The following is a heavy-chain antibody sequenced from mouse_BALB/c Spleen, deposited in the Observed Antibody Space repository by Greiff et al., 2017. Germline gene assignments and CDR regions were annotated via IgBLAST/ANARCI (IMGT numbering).Heavy chain of an antibody. D-gene: IGHD2-10*01. J-gene: IGHJ3*01. CDR3: TRAYYGNYGFAY. CDR1: GYTFTSYW. CDR2: IYPSDSYT. V-gene: IGHV1-69*02. Sequence: VQLQQPGAELVRPGASVKLSCKASGYTFTSYWINWVKQRPGQGLEWIGNIYPSDSYTNYNQKFKDKATLTVDKSSSTAYMQLSSPTSEDSAVYYCTRAYYGNYGFAYWGQGTLVTVSA.